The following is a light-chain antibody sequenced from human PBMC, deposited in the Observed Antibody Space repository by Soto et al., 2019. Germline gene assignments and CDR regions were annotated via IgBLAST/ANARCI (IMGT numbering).Light chain of an antibody. CDR2: EVS. CDR3: SLYTSENAYV. V-gene: IGLV2-18*01. CDR1: STDFVSYNR. J-gene: IGLJ1*01. Sequence: QSVLTQPPSVSGSPGQSVTISCTGTSTDFVSYNRVSWYQQPPGTVPKLMIYEVSKRPSGVPDRFSGSKSGNTASLTISGLQAADEADYYCSLYTSENAYVFGTGTKVTVL.